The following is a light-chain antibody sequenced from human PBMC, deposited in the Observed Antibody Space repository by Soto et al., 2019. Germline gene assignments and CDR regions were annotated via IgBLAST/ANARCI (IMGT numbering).Light chain of an antibody. V-gene: IGLV2-14*03. J-gene: IGLJ1*01. CDR3: CSLTTSHTYV. CDR2: HVT. CDR1: SSDVGGYNY. Sequence: QSALTQPPSASGSPGQSVTISCTGTSSDVGGYNYVSWYQQHPGKAPKLMIYHVTYRPSGVSNRYSGSKSGNSASLTISGLQADDEADYYCCSLTTSHTYVFGSGTKLTV.